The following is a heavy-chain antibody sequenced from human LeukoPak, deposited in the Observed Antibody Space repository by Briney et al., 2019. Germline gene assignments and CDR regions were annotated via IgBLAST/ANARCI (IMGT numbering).Heavy chain of an antibody. V-gene: IGHV5-51*01. J-gene: IGHJ4*02. Sequence: GESLKISCKGSEYSFTTYWIVWVRQMPGKSLEWMGIIYPGDSDTRYNPSFQGQVTISADKSISTAYLQWSSLKASDTAIYYCARHNREYASDSPLDYWGQGTLVTVSS. CDR3: ARHNREYASDSPLDY. D-gene: IGHD1-14*01. CDR2: IYPGDSDT. CDR1: EYSFTTYW.